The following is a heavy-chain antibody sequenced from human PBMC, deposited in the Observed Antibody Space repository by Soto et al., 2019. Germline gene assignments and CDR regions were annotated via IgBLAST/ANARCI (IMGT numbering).Heavy chain of an antibody. J-gene: IGHJ4*02. CDR1: GFTFSNYW. Sequence: ELHLVESGGGLVQPGGSLRLSCAASGFTFSNYWMHWVRQVPGKGLVWVSRISGDGSTRHYADFAKGRFTISRDNAKNTVYLQINSLRVDDTAIYYCARRDWNGGYCDFWGQGILVTVSS. CDR3: ARRDWNGGYCDF. V-gene: IGHV3-74*01. CDR2: ISGDGSTR. D-gene: IGHD1-1*01.